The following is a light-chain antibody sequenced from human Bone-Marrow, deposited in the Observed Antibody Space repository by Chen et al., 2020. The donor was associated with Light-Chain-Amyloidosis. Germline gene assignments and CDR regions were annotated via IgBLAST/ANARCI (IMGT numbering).Light chain of an antibody. V-gene: IGKV1-12*01. Sequence: DIQMTQSPSSVSASVGDRVAITCRASQDVSSWLAWYQQRPGNAPKLLISTASSLQSGVPSRFSGSGSGTDFTLTISSLQPEDFATYYCQQTNTFPLSFGRGTRVEIK. CDR1: QDVSSW. CDR3: QQTNTFPLS. CDR2: TAS. J-gene: IGKJ4*01.